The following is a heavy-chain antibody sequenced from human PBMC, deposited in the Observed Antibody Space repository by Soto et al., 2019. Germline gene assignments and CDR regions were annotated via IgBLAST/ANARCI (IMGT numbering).Heavy chain of an antibody. CDR1: GFTVSSNY. CDR3: ARWTAATGLDI. D-gene: IGHD2-15*01. V-gene: IGHV3-53*04. J-gene: IGHJ3*02. Sequence: GGSLRLSCAASGFTVSSNYMSWVRQAPGKGLEWVSVIYSGGTTNYADSVKGRFTISRHNSKNTLYLQMNSQRAEDTAVYYCARWTAATGLDIWGQGTMVTVSS. CDR2: IYSGGTT.